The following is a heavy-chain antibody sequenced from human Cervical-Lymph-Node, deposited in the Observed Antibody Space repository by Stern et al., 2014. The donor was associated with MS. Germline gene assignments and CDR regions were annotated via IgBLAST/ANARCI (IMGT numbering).Heavy chain of an antibody. J-gene: IGHJ4*02. Sequence: DQLVESGGGLVKPGRSLRLSCAASGFTFSDYYMSWIRQAPGKGLEWVSYISGSGTTTYYADSVKGRFTISKDNARNSLYLQMNSLRADDTAVYYCARALIAAGGALHYWGQGTLGTVSS. CDR2: ISGSGTTT. V-gene: IGHV3-11*01. D-gene: IGHD6-13*01. CDR3: ARALIAAGGALHY. CDR1: GFTFSDYY.